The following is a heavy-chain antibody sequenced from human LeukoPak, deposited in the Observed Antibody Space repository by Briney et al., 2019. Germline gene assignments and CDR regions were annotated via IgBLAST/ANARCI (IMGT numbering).Heavy chain of an antibody. CDR2: INHSGST. J-gene: IGHJ4*02. V-gene: IGHV4-34*01. CDR1: GGSFSGYY. D-gene: IGHD7-27*01. Sequence: SETLSLTCAVYGGSFSGYYWSWIRQPPGKGLEWIGEINHSGSTNYNPSLKSQVTISVDTSKNQFSLKLSSVTAADTAVYYCARGTGDRVYWGQGTLVTVSS. CDR3: ARGTGDRVY.